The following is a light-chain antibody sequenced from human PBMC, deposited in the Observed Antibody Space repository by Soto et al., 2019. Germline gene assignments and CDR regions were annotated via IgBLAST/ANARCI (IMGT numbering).Light chain of an antibody. J-gene: IGKJ5*01. CDR2: GAS. V-gene: IGKV3-15*01. CDR3: KQYNSWPPFT. CDR1: QGISSN. Sequence: EVVLTQSPGTLSLSPGDRASLSCRASQGISSNLAWYQQKPGQAPRLLILGASTRASGIPARFSGSGSGTEFTLTISSLQYEDFAVYYCKQYNSWPPFTFGQGTRLEI.